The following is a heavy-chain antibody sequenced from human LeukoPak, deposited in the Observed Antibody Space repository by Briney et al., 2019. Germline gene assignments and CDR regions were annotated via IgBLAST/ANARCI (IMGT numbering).Heavy chain of an antibody. D-gene: IGHD6-19*01. CDR3: ARRIIAVAGTYFDY. Sequence: SETLSLTCTVSGGSISSSSYYWGWIRQPPGKGLEWIGSIYYSGSTYYNPSLKSRVTISVDTSKNQFSLKLSSVTAADTAVYYCARRIIAVAGTYFDYWGQGNLVTVSS. CDR2: IYYSGST. V-gene: IGHV4-39*01. J-gene: IGHJ4*02. CDR1: GGSISSSSYY.